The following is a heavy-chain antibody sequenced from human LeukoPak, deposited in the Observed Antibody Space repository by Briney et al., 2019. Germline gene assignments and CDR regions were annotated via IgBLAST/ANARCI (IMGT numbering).Heavy chain of an antibody. D-gene: IGHD3-9*01. CDR2: ISSSGGGT. V-gene: IGHV3-23*01. CDR1: GFTFINYN. CDR3: AKSAYYDILTGYYCEDY. Sequence: AGGSLRLSCAVSGFTFINYNMHGVPEAPGKGLEWVSAISSSGGGTYYADSVKGRFTISRDNSKNTLYLQMNSLRAEDTAVYYCAKSAYYDILTGYYCEDYWGQGTLVTVSS. J-gene: IGHJ4*02.